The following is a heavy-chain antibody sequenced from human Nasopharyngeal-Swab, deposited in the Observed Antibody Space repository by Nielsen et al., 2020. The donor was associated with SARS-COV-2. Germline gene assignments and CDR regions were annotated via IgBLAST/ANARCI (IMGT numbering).Heavy chain of an antibody. J-gene: IGHJ3*02. V-gene: IGHV3-53*01. CDR2: IYSGGTT. CDR3: AKGDTNGANDAFDI. D-gene: IGHD2-8*01. Sequence: GESLKISCAASGFTVSSNYMSWVRQAPGKGLEWVSVIYSGGTTYYADSVKGRFTISRDNSKNTLSLQMNSLRAEDTAVYYCAKGDTNGANDAFDIWGQGTMVTVSS. CDR1: GFTVSSNY.